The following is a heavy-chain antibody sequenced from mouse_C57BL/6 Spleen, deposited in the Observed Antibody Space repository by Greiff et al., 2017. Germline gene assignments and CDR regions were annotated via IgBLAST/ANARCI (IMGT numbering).Heavy chain of an antibody. D-gene: IGHD1-1*01. CDR2: IDPETGGT. CDR1: GYTFTDYE. J-gene: IGHJ1*03. Sequence: QVQLQQSGAELVRPGASVTLSCKASGYTFTDYEMHWVKQTPVHGLEWIGAIDPETGGTAYNQKFKGKAILTADKSSSTAYMELRSLTSEDSAVYYCTRPQFITAVVAPYWYFDVWGTGTTVTVSS. CDR3: TRPQFITAVVAPYWYFDV. V-gene: IGHV1-15*01.